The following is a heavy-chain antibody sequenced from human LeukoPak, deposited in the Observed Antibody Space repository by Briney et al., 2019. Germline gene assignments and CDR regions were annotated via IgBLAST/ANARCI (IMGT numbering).Heavy chain of an antibody. CDR3: ARAYYYYMDV. CDR2: IYYSGST. Sequence: PSETLSLTCTVSGGPISSLYWTWIRQLPGKGLEWIGYIYYSGSTYYNPSLKSRVTISVDTSKNQFSLKLSSVTAADTAVYYCARAYYYYMDVWGKGTTVTISS. V-gene: IGHV4-59*11. J-gene: IGHJ6*03. CDR1: GGPISSLY.